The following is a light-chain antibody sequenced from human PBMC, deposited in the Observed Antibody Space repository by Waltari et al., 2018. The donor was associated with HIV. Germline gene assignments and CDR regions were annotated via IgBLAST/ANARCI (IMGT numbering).Light chain of an antibody. CDR3: QQYGISPWT. CDR2: GAT. J-gene: IGKJ1*01. Sequence: EIVLTQSPGTLSLSPGESATLSCRAGQSVPASTSLAWYQQTPGQAPRLLIYGATSRATGIPDRFSGSGSGTDFSLSISRLEPEDFALYYCQQYGISPWTFGQGTKVEIK. CDR1: QSVPASTS. V-gene: IGKV3-20*01.